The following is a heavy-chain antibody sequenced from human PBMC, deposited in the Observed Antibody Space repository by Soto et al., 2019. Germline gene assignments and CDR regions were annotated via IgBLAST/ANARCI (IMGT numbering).Heavy chain of an antibody. J-gene: IGHJ6*02. D-gene: IGHD6-13*01. Sequence: ASVKVSCKASGYTFTGYYMRWVRQAPGQGLEWMGWINPNSGGTNYAQKFQGWVTMTRDTSISTAYMELSRLRSDDTAVYYCARGGAAAGSWREVYGMDVWGQGTTVTVSS. CDR2: INPNSGGT. CDR1: GYTFTGYY. CDR3: ARGGAAAGSWREVYGMDV. V-gene: IGHV1-2*04.